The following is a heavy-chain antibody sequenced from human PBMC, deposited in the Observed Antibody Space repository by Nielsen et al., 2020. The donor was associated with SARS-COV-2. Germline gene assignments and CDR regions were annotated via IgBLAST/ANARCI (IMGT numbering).Heavy chain of an antibody. V-gene: IGHV4-34*01. J-gene: IGHJ4*02. CDR3: ARRNGSGYYRQFDY. D-gene: IGHD3-22*01. CDR2: INHSGST. Sequence: SETLSLTCAVYGGSFSGYYWSWICQPPGKGLEWIGEINHSGSTNYNPSLKSRVTISVDTSKNQFSLKLSSVTAADTAVYYCARRNGSGYYRQFDYWGQGTLVTVSS. CDR1: GGSFSGYY.